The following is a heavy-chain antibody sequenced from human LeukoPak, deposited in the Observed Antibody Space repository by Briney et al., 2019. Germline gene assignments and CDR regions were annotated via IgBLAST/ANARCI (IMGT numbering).Heavy chain of an antibody. CDR2: IKPDGTQR. D-gene: IGHD7-27*01. V-gene: IGHV3-7*01. J-gene: IGHJ4*02. CDR3: ATHLNWAWDH. Sequence: HPGGSLRLSCAASGFTFSSYAMPWVRQAPGKGLEWVANIKPDGTQRDYVDSVRGRFTISRDDAENTLFLQMNSLRDEDTALYYCATHLNWAWDHWGQGTLATVSS. CDR1: GFTFSSYA.